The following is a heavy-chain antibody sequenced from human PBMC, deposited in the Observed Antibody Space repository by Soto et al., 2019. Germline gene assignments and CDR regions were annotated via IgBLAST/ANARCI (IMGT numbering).Heavy chain of an antibody. CDR2: MNPNSGNT. J-gene: IGHJ6*03. D-gene: IGHD2-2*01. Sequence: QMQLVQSGAEVKKPGASVKVSCKASGYTFTSYDINWVRQATGQGLEWMGWMNPNSGNTGYAQKFQGRVTMTRNTSISTAYMELSSLRSEDTAVYYCARGLWVVPAAIKYYYYMDVWGKGTTVTVSS. V-gene: IGHV1-8*01. CDR3: ARGLWVVPAAIKYYYYMDV. CDR1: GYTFTSYD.